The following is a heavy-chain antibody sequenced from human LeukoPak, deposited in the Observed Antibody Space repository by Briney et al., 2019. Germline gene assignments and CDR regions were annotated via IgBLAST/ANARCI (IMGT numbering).Heavy chain of an antibody. J-gene: IGHJ6*03. D-gene: IGHD5-12*01. V-gene: IGHV1-18*01. CDR2: ISADNGKT. CDR1: GYTFTSYG. Sequence: ASVKVSCKTSGYTFTSYGISWVRQAPGQGLEWMGWISADNGKTNYAQKLQGRVTMTTDTSTTTAYMELRCLRSDDTAVYYCARRGYPVYYYYMDVWGKGTTVTISS. CDR3: ARRGYPVYYYYMDV.